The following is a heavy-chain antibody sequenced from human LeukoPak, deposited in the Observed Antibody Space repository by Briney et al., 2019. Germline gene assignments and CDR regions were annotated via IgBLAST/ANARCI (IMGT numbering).Heavy chain of an antibody. V-gene: IGHV4-4*02. CDR2: IYHSGST. CDR1: GGSISSSNW. D-gene: IGHD5-24*01. CDR3: ARDLSMAADYYYYGTDV. Sequence: SGPGLVKPSGTLSLTCAVSGGSISSSNWWSWVRQPPGKGLEWIGEIYHSGSTNYNPSLKSRVTISVDKSKNQFSLKLSSVTAADTAVYYCARDLSMAADYYYYGTDVWGQGTTDTVSS. J-gene: IGHJ6*02.